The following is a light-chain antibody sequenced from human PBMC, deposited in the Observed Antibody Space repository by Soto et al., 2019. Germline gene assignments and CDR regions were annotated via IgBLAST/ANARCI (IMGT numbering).Light chain of an antibody. V-gene: IGLV1-44*01. CDR2: SNN. CDR3: AAWDDSLSGYV. CDR1: GSNIGSNT. J-gene: IGLJ1*01. Sequence: QSVLTQPPSASGTPGQRVSISCSGSGSNIGSNTVNWCQQLPGTAPKLLMYSNNQRPSGVPDRFSGSKSGTSASLAISGLQSEDEADYYCAAWDDSLSGYVFGTGTKVTVL.